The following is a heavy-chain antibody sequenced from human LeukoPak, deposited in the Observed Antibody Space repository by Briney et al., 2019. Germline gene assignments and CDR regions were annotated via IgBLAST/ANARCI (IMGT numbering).Heavy chain of an antibody. CDR3: ARDSLPGAPSGYFDY. J-gene: IGHJ4*02. CDR1: GYTFTGYY. V-gene: IGHV1-2*02. Sequence: AASVKVSCKASGYTFTGYYMHWVRQAPGQGLEWMGWINPNSGVTNYAQKFQGRVTMTRDTSISTAYMELSSLRSDDTAVYYCARDSLPGAPSGYFDYWGQGTLVTVSS. CDR2: INPNSGVT. D-gene: IGHD1-26*01.